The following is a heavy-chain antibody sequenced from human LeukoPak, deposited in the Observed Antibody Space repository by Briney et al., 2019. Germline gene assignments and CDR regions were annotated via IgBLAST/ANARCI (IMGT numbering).Heavy chain of an antibody. V-gene: IGHV3-66*01. J-gene: IGHJ4*02. Sequence: GGSLRLSCAASGFTVSSNYMSWVRQAPGKGLEWVSVIYSGGSTYYADSVKGRFTISRDNSKNTLYLQMNSLRAEDTAVYYCARTQEVGFGTTVTPAYFDYWGQGTLVTVSS. CDR3: ARTQEVGFGTTVTPAYFDY. CDR1: GFTVSSNY. CDR2: IYSGGST. D-gene: IGHD4-11*01.